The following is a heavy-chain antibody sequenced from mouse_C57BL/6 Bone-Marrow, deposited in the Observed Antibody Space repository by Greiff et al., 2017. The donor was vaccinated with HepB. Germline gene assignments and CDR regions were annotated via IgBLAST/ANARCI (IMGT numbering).Heavy chain of an antibody. CDR3: ARVITTVPYYFDY. CDR2: INYDGSST. D-gene: IGHD1-1*01. Sequence: EVKVVESEGGLVQPGSSMKLSCTASGFTFSDYYMAWVRQVPEKGLEWVANINYDGSSTYYLDSLKSRFIISRDNAKNILYLQMSSLKSEDTATYYCARVITTVPYYFDYWGQGTTLTVSS. CDR1: GFTFSDYY. J-gene: IGHJ2*01. V-gene: IGHV5-16*01.